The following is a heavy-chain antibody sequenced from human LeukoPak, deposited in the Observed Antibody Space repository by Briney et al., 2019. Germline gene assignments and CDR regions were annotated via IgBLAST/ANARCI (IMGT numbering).Heavy chain of an antibody. J-gene: IGHJ4*02. CDR3: AKVANYGSGSYFDY. CDR1: GFTFSTYG. Sequence: PGRSLRLSCAASGFTFSTYGMHWVRQAPGKGLEWVAVIWYDGSNEYYADSVKGRFTISRDNSKNTLYLQMNSLRAEDTAVYYCAKVANYGSGSYFDYWGQGTLVTVSS. V-gene: IGHV3-33*06. D-gene: IGHD3-10*01. CDR2: IWYDGSNE.